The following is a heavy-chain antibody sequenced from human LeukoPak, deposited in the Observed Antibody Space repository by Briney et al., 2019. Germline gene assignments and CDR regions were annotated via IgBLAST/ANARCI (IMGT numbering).Heavy chain of an antibody. CDR1: GFTFSYSS. D-gene: IGHD3-10*02. Sequence: GGSLRLSCAASGFTFSYSSMNWVRQAPGKGLEWASYISSSGSTIYYADSVKGRFTISRDNAKNSLYLQMNSLRAEDTAVYYCAELGITMIGGVWGKGTTVTISS. CDR2: ISSSGSTI. J-gene: IGHJ6*04. V-gene: IGHV3-48*04. CDR3: AELGITMIGGV.